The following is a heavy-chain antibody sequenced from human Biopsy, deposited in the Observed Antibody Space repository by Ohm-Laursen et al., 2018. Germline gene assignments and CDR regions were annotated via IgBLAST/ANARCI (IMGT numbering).Heavy chain of an antibody. V-gene: IGHV1-69*13. Sequence: VKISCKVSGGTFSNSAINWVRQAPGQGLEWMGGFIPMFNTGKDAQNFQGRVTMTADKSTNTVYMELTSLRSDDTAMYYCARSMLGASTGDDAFDVWGQGTFVIVSS. J-gene: IGHJ3*01. CDR3: ARSMLGASTGDDAFDV. D-gene: IGHD1-26*01. CDR1: GGTFSNSA. CDR2: FIPMFNTG.